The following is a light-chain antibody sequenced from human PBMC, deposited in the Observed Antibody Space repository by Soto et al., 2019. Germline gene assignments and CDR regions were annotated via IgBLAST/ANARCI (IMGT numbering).Light chain of an antibody. CDR1: SSNIGAAYD. V-gene: IGLV1-40*01. Sequence: QSVLTQPPSVSGAPGQRVTISCTGSSSNIGAAYDVHWYHQLPGTAPKLLIYGNSNRPSGVPDRFSGSKSGTSASLAITGLQAEDEADYYCQSYDSSLRAFVFGSGTKSPS. CDR2: GNS. CDR3: QSYDSSLRAFV. J-gene: IGLJ1*01.